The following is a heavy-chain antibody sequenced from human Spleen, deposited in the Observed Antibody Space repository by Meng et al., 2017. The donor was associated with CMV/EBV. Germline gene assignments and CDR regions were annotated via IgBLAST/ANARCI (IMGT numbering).Heavy chain of an antibody. V-gene: IGHV4-39*07. CDR3: ARGRGYSYGYDYYYYYGMDV. D-gene: IGHD5-18*01. J-gene: IGHJ6*02. CDR1: GGSISSTTYY. Sequence: SETLSLTCTVSGGSISSTTYYWGWIRQPPGKGLEWIGSLYYTGSTSYNPSLKSRVTISVDTSKNQFSLKLSSVTAADTAVYYCARGRGYSYGYDYYYYYGMDVWGQGTTVTVSS. CDR2: LYYTGST.